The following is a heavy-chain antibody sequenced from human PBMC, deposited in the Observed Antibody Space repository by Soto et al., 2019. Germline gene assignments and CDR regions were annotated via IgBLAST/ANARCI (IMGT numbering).Heavy chain of an antibody. Sequence: GGSLRLSCGASGFSFSKYGMHWVRQAPGEGLEWLSLISYDGSEKWYAESVKGRFTISRDNSKNTLYLQMNSLRGDDTAVYFCVRDALDYVLEYWGQGTPVTVSS. CDR2: ISYDGSEK. D-gene: IGHD4-17*01. J-gene: IGHJ4*02. CDR1: GFSFSKYG. V-gene: IGHV3-30*03. CDR3: VRDALDYVLEY.